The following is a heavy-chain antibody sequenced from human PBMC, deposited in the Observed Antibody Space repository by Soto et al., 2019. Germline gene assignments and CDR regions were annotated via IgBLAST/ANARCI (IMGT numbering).Heavy chain of an antibody. CDR2: FFYSGST. J-gene: IGHJ4*02. CDR3: ARGIRSGSMGYFDY. V-gene: IGHV4-39*01. D-gene: IGHD1-1*01. Sequence: SETLSLTCTVSGGSISSSSYYWGWIRQPPGRGLEWIGSFFYSGSTNYNPSLRSRVTISIDTSKNQFSLKLSSVTAADTAVYYCARGIRSGSMGYFDYWGQGTLVTVSS. CDR1: GGSISSSSYY.